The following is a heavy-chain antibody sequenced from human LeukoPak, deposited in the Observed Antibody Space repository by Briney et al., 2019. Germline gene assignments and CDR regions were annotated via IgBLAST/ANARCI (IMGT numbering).Heavy chain of an antibody. V-gene: IGHV1-69*05. CDR1: GGTFSSYA. J-gene: IGHJ5*02. Sequence: GSSVKVSCKASGGTFSSYAISWVRQAPGQGLEWMGRIIPIFGTANYAQKFQGRVTITTDESTSTAYMELSSLRSEDTAVYYCARESPYDYVWGSYRPYNWFDPWGQGTLVTVSS. CDR3: ARESPYDYVWGSYRPYNWFDP. D-gene: IGHD3-16*02. CDR2: IIPIFGTA.